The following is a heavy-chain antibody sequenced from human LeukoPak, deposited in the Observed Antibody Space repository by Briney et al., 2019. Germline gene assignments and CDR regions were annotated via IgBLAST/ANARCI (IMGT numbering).Heavy chain of an antibody. Sequence: PGGSLRLSCAASGFTFSSYAMSWVRQGPGKGLEWVSTIRGNGDSTYYADSVKGRFTISRDNSKNTLYLQMSSLRAEDTALYYCAKGVQWEAPWFDPWGQGNLVTVSS. D-gene: IGHD1-26*01. V-gene: IGHV3-23*01. J-gene: IGHJ5*02. CDR3: AKGVQWEAPWFDP. CDR1: GFTFSSYA. CDR2: IRGNGDST.